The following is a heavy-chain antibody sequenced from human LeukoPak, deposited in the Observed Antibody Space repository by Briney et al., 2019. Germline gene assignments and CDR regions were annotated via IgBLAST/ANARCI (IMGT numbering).Heavy chain of an antibody. Sequence: GGSLRLSCAASGFTFSSYAMSWVRQAPGKGLEWVSAISGSGGSTYYADSVKGRFTISRDNSKNTLYLRMNSLRAEDTAVYYCAKAYYYDSSGHTRLPTPFDYWGQGTLVTISS. CDR3: AKAYYYDSSGHTRLPTPFDY. J-gene: IGHJ4*02. CDR1: GFTFSSYA. V-gene: IGHV3-23*01. CDR2: ISGSGGST. D-gene: IGHD3-22*01.